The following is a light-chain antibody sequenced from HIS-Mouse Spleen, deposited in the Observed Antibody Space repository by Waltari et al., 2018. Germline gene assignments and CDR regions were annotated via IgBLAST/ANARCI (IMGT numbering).Light chain of an antibody. V-gene: IGLV3-21*03. J-gene: IGLJ2*01. Sequence: SYVLTQPPSVSVAPVKTARITCGGNNIGRKRVHWYQQKPGQAPVLVVYDDSDRPSGIPERFSGSNSGNTATLTISRVEAGDEADYYCQVWDSSSDHVVFGGGTKLTVL. CDR1: NIGRKR. CDR3: QVWDSSSDHVV. CDR2: DDS.